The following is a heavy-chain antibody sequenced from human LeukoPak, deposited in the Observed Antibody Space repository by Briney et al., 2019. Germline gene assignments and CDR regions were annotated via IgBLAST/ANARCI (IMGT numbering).Heavy chain of an antibody. CDR2: IYHSGST. Sequence: SETLSLTCAVSGYSISSGYYWGWIRQPPGKGLEWIGSIYHSGSTYYNPSLKSRVTISVDTSKNQFSLKLSSVTAADTAVYYRARQPTTTTVYNWFDPWGQGTLVTVSS. CDR1: GYSISSGYY. V-gene: IGHV4-38-2*01. CDR3: ARQPTTTTVYNWFDP. J-gene: IGHJ5*02. D-gene: IGHD4-17*01.